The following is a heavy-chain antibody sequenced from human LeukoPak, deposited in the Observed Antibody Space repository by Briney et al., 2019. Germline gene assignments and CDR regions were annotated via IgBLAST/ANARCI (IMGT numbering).Heavy chain of an antibody. CDR3: ARDPAVSNWFDP. J-gene: IGHJ5*02. Sequence: GGSLRLSCAASGFTFSSYAMHWVRQAPGKGLEWVAVISYDGSNKYYADSVKGRFTISRDNSKNTLYLQMNSLRAEDTAVYYSARDPAVSNWFDPWGQGTLVTVSS. CDR1: GFTFSSYA. V-gene: IGHV3-30-3*01. CDR2: ISYDGSNK. D-gene: IGHD6-19*01.